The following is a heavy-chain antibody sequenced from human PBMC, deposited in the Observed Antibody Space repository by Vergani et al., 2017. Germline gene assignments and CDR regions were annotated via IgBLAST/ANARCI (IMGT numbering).Heavy chain of an antibody. J-gene: IGHJ6*02. CDR1: GGTFSSYA. CDR3: ARAGRPRWELLHYYYYGMDV. CDR2: IIPIFVTA. D-gene: IGHD1-26*01. V-gene: IGHV1-69*18. Sequence: QVQLVQSGAEVKKPGSSVKVSCKASGGTFSSYAISWVRQAPGQGLEWMGRIIPIFVTANYAQKFQGRVTITADESTSTAYMALSSLRSEDTAVYYCARAGRPRWELLHYYYYGMDVWGQGTTVTVSS.